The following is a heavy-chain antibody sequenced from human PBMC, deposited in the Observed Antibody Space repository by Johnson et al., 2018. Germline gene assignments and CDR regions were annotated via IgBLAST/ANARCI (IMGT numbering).Heavy chain of an antibody. J-gene: IGHJ4*02. CDR1: GFSFITNT. V-gene: IGHV3-21*01. Sequence: VQLVESGGGLVKXGGSLRLXCAASGFSFITNTMNWVRQAPGKGLEWISCSSSGSSYMYYSDSVKGRFTISRDNAKNSLNLQMNSLRAEDTAVYYCSGGSYFDYWGQGTLVTVSS. CDR3: SGGSYFDY. D-gene: IGHD1-26*01. CDR2: SSSGSSYM.